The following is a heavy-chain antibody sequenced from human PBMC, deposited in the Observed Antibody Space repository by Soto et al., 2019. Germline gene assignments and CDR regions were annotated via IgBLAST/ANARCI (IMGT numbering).Heavy chain of an antibody. CDR1: GGTVSRYA. Sequence: SVKVSCKASGGTVSRYAISWVRQAPGQGLEWMGGIIPIFGTANYAQKFQGRVTITADESTSTAYMELSSLRSEDTTVYYCTSKGNSMDYWGQGTLVTVSS. CDR2: IIPIFGTA. J-gene: IGHJ4*02. V-gene: IGHV1-69*13. CDR3: TSKGNSMDY. D-gene: IGHD4-4*01.